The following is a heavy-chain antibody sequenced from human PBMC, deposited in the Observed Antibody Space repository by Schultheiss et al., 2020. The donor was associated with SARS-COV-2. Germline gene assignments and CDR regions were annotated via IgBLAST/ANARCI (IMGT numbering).Heavy chain of an antibody. CDR3: ARFGGTDAFDI. D-gene: IGHD3-16*01. Sequence: SETLSLTCTVSGGSISSSSYYWSWIRQPPGKGLEWIGEINHSGSTNYNPSLKSRVTISVDTSKNQFSLKLSSVTAADTAVYYCARFGGTDAFDIWGQGTMVTVSS. V-gene: IGHV4-39*07. CDR2: INHSGST. CDR1: GGSISSSSYY. J-gene: IGHJ3*02.